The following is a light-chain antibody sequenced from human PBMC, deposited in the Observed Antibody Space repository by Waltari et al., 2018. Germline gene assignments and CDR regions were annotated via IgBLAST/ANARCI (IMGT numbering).Light chain of an antibody. CDR2: GIS. V-gene: IGKV3-15*01. CDR3: QQYKSWPLT. Sequence: EIVMTQSPATLSVSPGGRVTLSCRASQSLGSFLAWYQQKLGQAPRLLISGISTRATGIPARFSGSGSGTDFTLTISSLESEDFAVYYCQQYKSWPLTFGPGTKVDIK. CDR1: QSLGSF. J-gene: IGKJ3*01.